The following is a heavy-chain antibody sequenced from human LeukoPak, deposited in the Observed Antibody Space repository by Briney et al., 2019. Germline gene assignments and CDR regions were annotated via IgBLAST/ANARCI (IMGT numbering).Heavy chain of an antibody. J-gene: IGHJ4*02. CDR1: GFTFSSYG. CDR3: AKGHYYGSGSLDY. Sequence: GRSLTLSCAASGFTFSSYGMSWVRQAPGQGLEWVSTIGGRDGSTYYADSVKGRFTISRDNSKNTLYVQMNSLRAEDTAVYYCAKGHYYGSGSLDYWGQGTLVTVSS. D-gene: IGHD3-10*01. V-gene: IGHV3-23*01. CDR2: IGGRDGST.